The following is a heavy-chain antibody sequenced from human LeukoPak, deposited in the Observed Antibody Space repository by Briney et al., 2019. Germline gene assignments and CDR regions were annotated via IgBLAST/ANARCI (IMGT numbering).Heavy chain of an antibody. CDR3: ARGPKYSSSYQFDY. V-gene: IGHV1-8*01. J-gene: IGHJ4*02. CDR2: MNPNSGNT. D-gene: IGHD6-13*01. CDR1: GYTFTSYD. Sequence: ASVKVSCKASGYTFTSYDINWVRQATGQGLERMGWMNPNSGNTGYAQKFQGRVTMTRNTSISTAYMELSSLRSEDTAVYYCARGPKYSSSYQFDYWGQGTLVTVSS.